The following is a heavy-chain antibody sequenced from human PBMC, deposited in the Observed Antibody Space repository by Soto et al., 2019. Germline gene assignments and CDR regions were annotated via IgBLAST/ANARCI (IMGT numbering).Heavy chain of an antibody. Sequence: GGSLRLSCTASGFTFSNYWMHWVRQAAGKGLEWVSRIKSDGTYTNYADSVKGRFTISRDNAKNTLSLQMHSLRAEDTAVYFCVGEDFDYWGQGTQVTVSS. CDR2: IKSDGTYT. J-gene: IGHJ4*02. D-gene: IGHD3-16*01. V-gene: IGHV3-74*01. CDR3: VGEDFDY. CDR1: GFTFSNYW.